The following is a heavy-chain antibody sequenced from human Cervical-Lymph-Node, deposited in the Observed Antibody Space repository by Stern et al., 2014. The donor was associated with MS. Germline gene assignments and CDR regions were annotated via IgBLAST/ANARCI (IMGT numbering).Heavy chain of an antibody. D-gene: IGHD4-11*01. J-gene: IGHJ4*02. CDR3: ARQPDYSDFLDF. CDR2: SNGGHVTT. CDR1: GYNFIDHA. Sequence: QVQLVQSGAEVKKPGASMTISCKTSGYNFIDHAIHWVRQAPGQRLEWMGWSNGGHVTTKYSHKFQGRFSFTRDKAASAAYMDLSSLSPDDTAVYYCARQPDYSDFLDFWGQGTLVTVSS. V-gene: IGHV1-3*02.